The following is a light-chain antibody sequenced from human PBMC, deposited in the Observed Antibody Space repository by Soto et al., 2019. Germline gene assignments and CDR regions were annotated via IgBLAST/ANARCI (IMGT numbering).Light chain of an antibody. Sequence: QSVLTQPPSASGTPGQRVTISCSGSGSNIGSNSVNWYQQVPGTAPKLLIYYSNQRPSGVPDRFSGSKSGTSASLAISGLRSEDEADYYCAAWDDSLNGFYVFGTGTQLTVL. J-gene: IGLJ1*01. CDR1: GSNIGSNS. V-gene: IGLV1-44*01. CDR3: AAWDDSLNGFYV. CDR2: YSN.